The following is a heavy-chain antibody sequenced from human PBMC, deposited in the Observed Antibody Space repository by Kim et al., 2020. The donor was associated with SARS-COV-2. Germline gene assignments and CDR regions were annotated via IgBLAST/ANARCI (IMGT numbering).Heavy chain of an antibody. CDR3: AREGGIAAAGTQRYNWF. CDR1: GFTFSSYA. Sequence: GGSLRLSCAASGFTFSSYAMHWVRQAPGKGLEWVAVISYDGSNKYYADSVKGRFTISRDNSKNTLYLQMNSLRAEDTAVYYCAREGGIAAAGTQRYNWF. V-gene: IGHV3-30*04. D-gene: IGHD6-13*01. CDR2: ISYDGSNK. J-gene: IGHJ5*01.